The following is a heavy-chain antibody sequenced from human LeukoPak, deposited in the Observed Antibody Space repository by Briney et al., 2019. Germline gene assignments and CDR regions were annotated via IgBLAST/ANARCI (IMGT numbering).Heavy chain of an antibody. D-gene: IGHD5-12*01. CDR3: ARDQGDIVATIIPNPFDY. J-gene: IGHJ4*02. CDR2: IKKNGSEK. Sequence: GGSLRLSCAASGFTFSSYWMSWVRQAPGKGLEWVANIKKNGSEKYYVDSVKGRFTISRDNAKNSLYLQMNSLRAEDTAVYYCARDQGDIVATIIPNPFDYWGQGTLVTVSS. V-gene: IGHV3-7*04. CDR1: GFTFSSYW.